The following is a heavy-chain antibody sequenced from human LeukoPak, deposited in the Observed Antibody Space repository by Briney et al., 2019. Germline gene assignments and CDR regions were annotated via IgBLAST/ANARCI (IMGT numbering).Heavy chain of an antibody. D-gene: IGHD4-11*01. V-gene: IGHV1-2*06. J-gene: IGHJ6*03. Sequence: ASVKVSCKASGYTFTSYDINWVRQATGQGFEWMGRINPNSGGTNYAQKFQGRVTMTRDTSISTAYMELSRLRSDDTAVYYCARAGPTLTTQLYYYYYIHVWGKGTTVTVSS. CDR2: INPNSGGT. CDR3: ARAGPTLTTQLYYYYYIHV. CDR1: GYTFTSYD.